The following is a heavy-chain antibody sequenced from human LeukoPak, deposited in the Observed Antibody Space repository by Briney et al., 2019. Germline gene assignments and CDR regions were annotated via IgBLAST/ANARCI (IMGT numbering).Heavy chain of an antibody. CDR1: GFTFSSYA. D-gene: IGHD4-17*01. V-gene: IGHV3-23*01. J-gene: IGHJ4*02. CDR2: ISGSGGST. Sequence: GGSLRLSCAASGFTFSSYAMRWVRQAPGKGLEWVSAISGSGGSTYYADSVKGRFTISRDNSKNTLYLQMNSLRAEDTAVYYCAKDPYGDYESLVDYWGQGTLVTVSS. CDR3: AKDPYGDYESLVDY.